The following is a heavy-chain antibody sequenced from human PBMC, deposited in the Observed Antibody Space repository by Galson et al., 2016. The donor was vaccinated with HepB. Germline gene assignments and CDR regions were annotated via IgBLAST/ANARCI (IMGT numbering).Heavy chain of an antibody. Sequence: CAISGDSVSSSSAAWNWIRQSQSRGLEWLGRTFYRSQWFDEYAISMKGRVSIDPDTSKNQFSLHLNSVTPEDAAVYYCARTWDLRGFSFDIWGQGTMVTVSS. CDR2: TFYRSQWFD. CDR3: ARTWDLRGFSFDI. D-gene: IGHD1-26*01. J-gene: IGHJ3*02. CDR1: GDSVSSSSAA. V-gene: IGHV6-1*01.